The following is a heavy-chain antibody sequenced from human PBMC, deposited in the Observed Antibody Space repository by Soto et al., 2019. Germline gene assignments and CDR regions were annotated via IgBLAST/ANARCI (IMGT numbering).Heavy chain of an antibody. V-gene: IGHV3-23*01. Sequence: GGSLRLSCEASGFPFTTYAMSWVRQAPGKGLEWVSGISGSGDRTHYKDSVKGRFTISRDNSKNSLYPQMNSLRAEDTAVYYCAKASTYEYVWGSFRYYFNSWGQGTLVTVSS. CDR3: AKASTYEYVWGSFRYYFNS. CDR2: ISGSGDRT. CDR1: GFPFTTYA. D-gene: IGHD3-16*02. J-gene: IGHJ4*02.